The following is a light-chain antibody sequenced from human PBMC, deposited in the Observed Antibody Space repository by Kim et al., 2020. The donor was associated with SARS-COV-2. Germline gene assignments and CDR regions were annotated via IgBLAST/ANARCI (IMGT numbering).Light chain of an antibody. J-gene: IGLJ2*01. CDR2: NIH. V-gene: IGLV1-44*01. Sequence: ELTQPPSVSGTPGQRVTVSCSGSTFNVGFNPVNWYQCLPGTAPKLVIYNIHQRPSGVPERFSGFRSGSSASLVIDGLQSEDEADYYCAAWDDSLFGQVFGGGTKLTVL. CDR3: AAWDDSLFGQV. CDR1: TFNVGFNP.